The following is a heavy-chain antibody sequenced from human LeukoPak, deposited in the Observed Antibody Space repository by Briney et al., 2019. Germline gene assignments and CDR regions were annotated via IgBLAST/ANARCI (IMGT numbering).Heavy chain of an antibody. CDR2: INHSGST. Sequence: SETLSLTCAVYGGSFSGYYLSWIRQPPGKGLEWIGEINHSGSTNYNPSLKSRVTISVDTSKNQFSLKLSSVTAADTAVYYCARGELRYFDWFYDAFDIWGQGTMVTVSS. V-gene: IGHV4-34*01. D-gene: IGHD3-9*01. CDR1: GGSFSGYY. J-gene: IGHJ3*02. CDR3: ARGELRYFDWFYDAFDI.